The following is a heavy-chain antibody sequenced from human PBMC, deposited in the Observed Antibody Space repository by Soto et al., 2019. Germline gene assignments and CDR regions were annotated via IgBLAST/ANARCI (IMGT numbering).Heavy chain of an antibody. J-gene: IGHJ3*02. CDR1: GGSISSSSYY. V-gene: IGHV4-39*01. CDR2: IYYSGST. Sequence: QLQLQESGPGLVKPSETLSLTCTVSGGSISSSSYYWGWIRQPPGKGLEWIGSIYYSGSTYYNPSLKSRVTISVDTSKNQFSLKLSSVTAADTAVYYCARHNSSGWYDAFDIWGQGTMVTVSS. CDR3: ARHNSSGWYDAFDI. D-gene: IGHD6-19*01.